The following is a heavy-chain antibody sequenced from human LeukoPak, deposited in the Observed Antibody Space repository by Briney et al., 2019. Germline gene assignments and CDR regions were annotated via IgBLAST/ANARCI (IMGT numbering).Heavy chain of an antibody. CDR1: GFTFSSYS. D-gene: IGHD5-18*01. J-gene: IGHJ4*02. Sequence: GGSLRLSCAASGFTFSSYSMNWVRQAPGKGLEWVSSISSSSSYIYYADSVKGRFTISRDNAKNSLYLQMNSLRAEDTAVYNCARDLGDYSYGYVGYFDYWGQGTLVTVSS. CDR3: ARDLGDYSYGYVGYFDY. CDR2: ISSSSSYI. V-gene: IGHV3-21*01.